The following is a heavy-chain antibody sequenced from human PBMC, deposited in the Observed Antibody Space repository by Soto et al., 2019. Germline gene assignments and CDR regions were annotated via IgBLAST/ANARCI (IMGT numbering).Heavy chain of an antibody. CDR1: GGTFSSYT. V-gene: IGHV1-69*02. CDR3: ASPGGPYGNYNWFDP. J-gene: IGHJ5*02. Sequence: QVQLVQSGAEVKKPGSSVKVSCKASGGTFSSYTISWMRQAPGQGLEWMGRIIPILGIANYAQKFQGRVTITADKSTSTAYMELSSLRSEDTAVYCCASPGGPYGNYNWFDPWGQGTLVTVSS. D-gene: IGHD3-16*01. CDR2: IIPILGIA.